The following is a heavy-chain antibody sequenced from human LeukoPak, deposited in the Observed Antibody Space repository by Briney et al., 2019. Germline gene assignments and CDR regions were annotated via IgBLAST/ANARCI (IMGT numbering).Heavy chain of an antibody. Sequence: GGSLRLSCAASGFTFSSYWMHWVRQAPGKGLVWVSRINSDGSSTRYADSVKGRFTISRDNAKNSLYLQMNSLRAEDTAVYYCARERIVAGLDAFDIWGQGTMVTVSS. CDR1: GFTFSSYW. D-gene: IGHD6-19*01. CDR2: INSDGSST. V-gene: IGHV3-74*01. CDR3: ARERIVAGLDAFDI. J-gene: IGHJ3*02.